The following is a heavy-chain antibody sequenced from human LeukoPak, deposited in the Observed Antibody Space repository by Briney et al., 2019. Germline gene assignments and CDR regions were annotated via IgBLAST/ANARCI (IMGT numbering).Heavy chain of an antibody. Sequence: GGSLRVSCAASGFTFNTYNMNWVRQARGKGLEWVSSITSGGTYTYYADSVKGRFTTSRDNAKNSLSLQLSSLRAEDTAVYYCARGHYDILTASYKWTPDYWGQGILATVSS. J-gene: IGHJ4*02. CDR1: GFTFNTYN. CDR2: ITSGGTYT. D-gene: IGHD3-9*01. V-gene: IGHV3-21*06. CDR3: ARGHYDILTASYKWTPDY.